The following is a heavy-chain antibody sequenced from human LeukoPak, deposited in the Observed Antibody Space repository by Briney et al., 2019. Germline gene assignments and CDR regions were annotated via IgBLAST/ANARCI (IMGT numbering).Heavy chain of an antibody. CDR1: GYSFTSYW. J-gene: IGHJ4*02. V-gene: IGHV5-51*01. CDR3: ARTLRHCSGGSCYPYYFDY. D-gene: IGHD2-15*01. CDR2: IYPGESDT. Sequence: GESLKISCKGSGYSFTSYWIGWVRQMPGKGLEWMGIIYPGESDTRYSPSFQGQVTISADKSISTAYLQWSSLKASDTAMYYCARTLRHCSGGSCYPYYFDYWGQGTLVTVSS.